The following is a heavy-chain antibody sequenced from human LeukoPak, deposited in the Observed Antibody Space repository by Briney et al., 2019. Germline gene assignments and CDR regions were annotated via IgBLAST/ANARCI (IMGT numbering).Heavy chain of an antibody. CDR1: GFTFSSYA. CDR2: ISGSGGST. J-gene: IGHJ4*02. CDR3: ATTPPPYYDSSGYLDY. D-gene: IGHD3-22*01. Sequence: GGSLRLSCAASGFTFSSYAMSWVRQAPGKGLEWVSAISGSGGSTYYADSVKGRSTISRDNSKNTLYLQMNSLRAEDTAVYYCATTPPPYYDSSGYLDYWGQGTLVTVSS. V-gene: IGHV3-23*01.